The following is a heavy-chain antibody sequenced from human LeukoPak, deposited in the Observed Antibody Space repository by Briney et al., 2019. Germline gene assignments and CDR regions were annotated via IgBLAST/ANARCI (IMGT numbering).Heavy chain of an antibody. CDR2: IYHGGIT. CDR1: GGSISSNSYY. D-gene: IGHD3-9*01. V-gene: IGHV4-39*07. Sequence: SETLSLTCTVSGGSISSNSYYWAWVRQPPGKGLEWIGTIYHGGITSYNPSLKSRITFSRDTSKNQFSLTLSSVTVADTAVYFCAIGLSNTYDLVTGSPLYFFDNWGQGTLVTVSS. CDR3: AIGLSNTYDLVTGSPLYFFDN. J-gene: IGHJ4*02.